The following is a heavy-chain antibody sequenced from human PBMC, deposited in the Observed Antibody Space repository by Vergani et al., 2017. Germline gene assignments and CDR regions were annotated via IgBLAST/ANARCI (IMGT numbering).Heavy chain of an antibody. CDR3: ARDYASAIYYANDAFDI. CDR2: VYTGGSA. D-gene: IGHD2-8*01. J-gene: IGHJ3*02. CDR1: GGSIASGTYY. Sequence: QVQLQESGPGLVKPSQTLSLTCTVSGGSIASGTYYWTWIRQPAGKGLEWIGRVYTGGSANYNPSFKSRVTISLDTSRNQFSLNLQSVTAADTAVYYCARDYASAIYYANDAFDIWGRGTKATVSS. V-gene: IGHV4-61*02.